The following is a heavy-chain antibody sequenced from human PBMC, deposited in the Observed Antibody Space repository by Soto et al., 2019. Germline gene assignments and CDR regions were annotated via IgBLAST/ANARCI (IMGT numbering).Heavy chain of an antibody. CDR3: ARDKDPVVGCSSTSCYIWFDP. J-gene: IGHJ5*02. CDR2: IIPIFGTA. Sequence: QVQLVQSGAEVKKPGSSVKVSCKASGGTFSSYAISWVRQAPGQGLEWMGGIIPIFGTANYAQKFQGRVTITADKSTSTADMELSSLRSEDTAVYYCARDKDPVVGCSSTSCYIWFDPWGQGTLVTVSS. CDR1: GGTFSSYA. D-gene: IGHD2-2*02. V-gene: IGHV1-69*06.